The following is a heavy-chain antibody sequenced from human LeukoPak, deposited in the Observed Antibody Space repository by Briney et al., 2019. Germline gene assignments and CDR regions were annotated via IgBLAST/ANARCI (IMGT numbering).Heavy chain of an antibody. CDR1: GGSISSGSYY. J-gene: IGHJ3*02. CDR3: ARRERPLRFLEWFDAFDI. D-gene: IGHD3-3*01. Sequence: SETLSLTCTVSGGSISSGSYYWSWIRQPAGKGLEWIGRIYTSGSTNYNPSLKSRVTISVDTSKNQFSLKLSSVTAADTAVYYCARRERPLRFLEWFDAFDIWGQGTMVTVSS. V-gene: IGHV4-61*02. CDR2: IYTSGST.